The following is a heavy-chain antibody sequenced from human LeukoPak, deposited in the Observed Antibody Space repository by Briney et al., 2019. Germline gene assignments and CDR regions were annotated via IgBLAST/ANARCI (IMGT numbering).Heavy chain of an antibody. CDR3: ARVQLWSEFDY. J-gene: IGHJ4*02. CDR1: GFTVSSNY. CDR2: ISGSGGST. V-gene: IGHV3-23*01. Sequence: GGSLRLSCAASGFTVSSNYMSWVRQAPGKGLEWVSAISGSGGSTYYADSVKGRFTISRDNSKNTLYLQMNSLRAEDTAVYYCARVQLWSEFDYWGQGTLVTVSS. D-gene: IGHD5-18*01.